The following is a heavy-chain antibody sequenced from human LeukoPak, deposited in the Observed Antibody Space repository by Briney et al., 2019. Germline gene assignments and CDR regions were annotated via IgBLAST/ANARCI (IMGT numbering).Heavy chain of an antibody. CDR3: AREDIVVVVAAHYFDY. CDR1: GYTFTGYF. CDR2: INPNSGGT. V-gene: IGHV1-2*02. D-gene: IGHD2-15*01. J-gene: IGHJ4*02. Sequence: ASVKVSCKASGYTFTGYFMHWVRQAPGQGLEWMGWINPNSGGTNYAQKFQGRVTMTRDTSISTAYMELSRLRSDDTAVYYCAREDIVVVVAAHYFDYWGQGTLVTVSS.